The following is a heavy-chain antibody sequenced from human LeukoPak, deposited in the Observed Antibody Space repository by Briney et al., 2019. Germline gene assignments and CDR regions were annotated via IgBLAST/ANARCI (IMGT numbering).Heavy chain of an antibody. Sequence: SETLSLTCTVSGGSIRSSYYYWGWIRQPPGKGLEWIGSIYDSGSTYYNPSLKSRVTISVDTSKNQFSLKLNSVTAADTAVYYCARVCSTSCPKYGMDVWGQGTTVTVSS. CDR1: GGSIRSSYYY. D-gene: IGHD2-2*01. CDR3: ARVCSTSCPKYGMDV. J-gene: IGHJ6*02. V-gene: IGHV4-39*01. CDR2: IYDSGST.